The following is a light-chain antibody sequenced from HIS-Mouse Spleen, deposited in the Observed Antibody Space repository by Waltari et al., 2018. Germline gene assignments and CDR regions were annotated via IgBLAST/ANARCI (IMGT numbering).Light chain of an antibody. J-gene: IGLJ3*02. Sequence: QSALTQPASVSGSPGQSITISCTGTSSDVWSYNIVSWYQQHPGKAPKLMIYEGSKRPSGVSNRFSGSKSGNTASLTISGLQAEDEADYYCCSYAGSSTWVFGGGTKLTVL. V-gene: IGLV2-23*01. CDR1: SSDVWSYNI. CDR3: CSYAGSSTWV. CDR2: EGS.